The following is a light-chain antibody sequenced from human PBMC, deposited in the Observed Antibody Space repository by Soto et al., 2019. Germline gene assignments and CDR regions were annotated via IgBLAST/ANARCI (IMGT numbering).Light chain of an antibody. Sequence: QSALTQPPSASGTPGQRVTISCSGSSSNIGSNYVNWYQQLPGTAPKLLIYSNNQRPSGVPDRFSGSKSDTSASLAVSGLQSEDEADYYCSAWDDSLNGRVFGGGTKLTVL. V-gene: IGLV1-44*01. CDR3: SAWDDSLNGRV. CDR2: SNN. CDR1: SSNIGSNY. J-gene: IGLJ2*01.